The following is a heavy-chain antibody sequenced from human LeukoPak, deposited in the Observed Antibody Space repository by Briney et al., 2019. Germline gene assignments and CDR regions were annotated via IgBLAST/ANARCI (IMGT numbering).Heavy chain of an antibody. V-gene: IGHV4-39*01. Sequence: SETLSLTCTVSGGSISSSSHYWGWIRQPPGKGLDWIGSIYYSGSTYYNPSLMSRVTISVDTSKNQFSLKLSSVTAADTAVYYCARRSIGGGWFDPWGQGTLVTVSS. CDR3: ARRSIGGGWFDP. CDR2: IYYSGST. J-gene: IGHJ5*02. CDR1: GGSISSSSHY. D-gene: IGHD6-6*01.